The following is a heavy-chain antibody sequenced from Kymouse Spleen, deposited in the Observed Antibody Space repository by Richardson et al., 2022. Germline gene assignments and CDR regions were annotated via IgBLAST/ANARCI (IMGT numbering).Heavy chain of an antibody. CDR3: ARRTGIPFDY. CDR1: GGSFSGYY. CDR2: INHSGST. J-gene: IGHJ4*02. D-gene: IGHD7-27*02. V-gene: IGHV4-34*01. Sequence: QVQLQQWGAGLLKPSETLSLTCAVYGGSFSGYYWSWIRQPPGKGLEWIGEINHSGSTNYNPSLKSRVTISVDTSKNQFSLKLSSVTAADTAVYYCARRTGIPFDYWGQGTLVTVSS.